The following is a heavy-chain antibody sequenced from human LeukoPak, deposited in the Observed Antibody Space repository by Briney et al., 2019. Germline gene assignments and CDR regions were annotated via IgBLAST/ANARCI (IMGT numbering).Heavy chain of an antibody. V-gene: IGHV1-2*02. Sequence: ASVKVSCKASGYTFTGYYMHWVRQAPGQGLEWMGWINPNSGGTNYAQKFQGRVTMTRDTSISTAYMELSRLRSGDTAVYYCARTDEEGTTGSAFRFDPWGQGTLVTVSS. CDR2: INPNSGGT. CDR3: ARTDEEGTTGSAFRFDP. J-gene: IGHJ5*02. CDR1: GYTFTGYY. D-gene: IGHD1-1*01.